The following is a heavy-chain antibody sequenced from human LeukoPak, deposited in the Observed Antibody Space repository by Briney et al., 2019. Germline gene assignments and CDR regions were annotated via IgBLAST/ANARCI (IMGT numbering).Heavy chain of an antibody. J-gene: IGHJ3*02. CDR2: ISVYNGNT. CDR3: ARPIQYFDGTGGGLEI. CDR1: GYTFSSYA. V-gene: IGHV1-18*01. Sequence: ASVKVSCKASGYTFSSYAITWVRQAPGQGLEWMGWISVYNGNTDYAQKFQGRVTMTTDTSTNTAYMELRSLRFDDTAVYYCARPIQYFDGTGGGLEIWGQGTMVIVSS. D-gene: IGHD3-9*01.